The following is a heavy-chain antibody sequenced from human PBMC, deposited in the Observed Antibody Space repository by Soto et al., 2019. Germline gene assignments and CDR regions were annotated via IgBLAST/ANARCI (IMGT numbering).Heavy chain of an antibody. V-gene: IGHV1-3*01. CDR3: ARDLPHRYCSGGSCYPPYYYYYGMDV. CDR2: INAGNGNT. D-gene: IGHD2-15*01. Sequence: GASVKVSCKASGYTFTSYAMHWVRQAPGQRLEWMGWINAGNGNTKYSQKFQGRVTITRDTSASTAYMELSSLRSEDTAVYYCARDLPHRYCSGGSCYPPYYYYYGMDVWGQGTTVTVSS. J-gene: IGHJ6*02. CDR1: GYTFTSYA.